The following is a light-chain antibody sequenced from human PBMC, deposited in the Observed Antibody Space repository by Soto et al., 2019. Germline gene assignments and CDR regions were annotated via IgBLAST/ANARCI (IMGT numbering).Light chain of an antibody. V-gene: IGKV1-5*01. J-gene: IGKJ1*01. CDR2: DAS. CDR1: QSISSW. CDR3: QHYNSYSEA. Sequence: IQMTQSPSTLSASVGDRVTITCRASQSISSWLAWYQQKPGKAPKLLIYDASSLESGVPSRFSGSGSGTEITLTISSLQPDDFATYYCQHYNSYSEAFGQGTKVDIK.